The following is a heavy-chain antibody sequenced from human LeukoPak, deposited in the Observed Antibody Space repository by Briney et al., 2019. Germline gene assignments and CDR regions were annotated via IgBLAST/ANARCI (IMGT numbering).Heavy chain of an antibody. V-gene: IGHV3-13*01. J-gene: IGHJ4*02. CDR3: ARSPPDYAFWRGYYFDD. Sequence: EASVKVSCKASGYTFNFYDMHWVRQAPGEGLEWVSSIGTAGDTHYPDSVKGRFTISRENAKNSFYLQMNTLGAGDTAVYYCARSPPDYAFWRGYYFDDWGQGTLVTVSS. CDR1: GYTFNFYD. D-gene: IGHD3-3*01. CDR2: IGTAGDT.